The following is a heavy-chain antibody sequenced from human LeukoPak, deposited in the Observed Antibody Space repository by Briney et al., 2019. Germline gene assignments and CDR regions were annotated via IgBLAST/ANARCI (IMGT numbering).Heavy chain of an antibody. J-gene: IGHJ4*02. V-gene: IGHV4-59*08. CDR3: ARHQGGYSSSGFDY. CDR1: GGSISSYY. Sequence: PSETLSLTCTVSGGSISSYYWSWIRQPPGKGLEWIGYIYYSGSTNYNPSLKSRVTISVDTSKNQFSLKLSSVTAADTAVYYCARHQGGYSSSGFDYWGQGTLVTVSS. CDR2: IYYSGST. D-gene: IGHD6-6*01.